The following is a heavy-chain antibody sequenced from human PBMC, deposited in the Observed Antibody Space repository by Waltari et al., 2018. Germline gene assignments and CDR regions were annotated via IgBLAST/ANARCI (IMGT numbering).Heavy chain of an antibody. D-gene: IGHD3-22*01. V-gene: IGHV1-69*10. CDR2: TIPMLDIT. CDR3: ARDRQPYYYDSSGYYYYFDY. Sequence: QVQLVQSGAEVKKPGSSVKVSCTASGGTLSSHSITWGRQAPGLGLEWMGGTIPMLDITNDAQKFQGRVTITADKSTSTAYMELNSLRSEDTAVYYCARDRQPYYYDSSGYYYYFDYWGQGTLVTVSA. CDR1: GGTLSSHS. J-gene: IGHJ4*02.